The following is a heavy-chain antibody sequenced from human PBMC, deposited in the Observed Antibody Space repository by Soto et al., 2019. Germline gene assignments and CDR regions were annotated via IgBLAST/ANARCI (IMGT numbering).Heavy chain of an antibody. CDR1: GYTFTRYT. J-gene: IGHJ5*02. V-gene: IGHV1-3*01. D-gene: IGHD2-15*01. Sequence: VASVKVSCKASGYTFTRYTMNWLRQCPGQRLEWMGWINPDNGNTKSSQKFQDRVIITRDTSASTAYMDLSSLRSEDTAVYYCARGIATGQHVPWGQGTLVTVSS. CDR2: INPDNGNT. CDR3: ARGIATGQHVP.